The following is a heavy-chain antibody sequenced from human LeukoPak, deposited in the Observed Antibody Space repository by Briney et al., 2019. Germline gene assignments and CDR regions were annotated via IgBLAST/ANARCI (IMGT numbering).Heavy chain of an antibody. J-gene: IGHJ4*02. V-gene: IGHV4-34*01. D-gene: IGHD1-14*01. CDR2: INHSGST. CDR3: ARSRPVYYFDY. CDR1: GGSFSGYY. Sequence: SETLSLTCAVYGGSFSGYYWSWIRQPPGKGLEWIGEINHSGSTNYNPSLKSRVTISVDTSKNQFSLKLSSVTAADTAVYYCARSRPVYYFDYWGQGTLVTVSS.